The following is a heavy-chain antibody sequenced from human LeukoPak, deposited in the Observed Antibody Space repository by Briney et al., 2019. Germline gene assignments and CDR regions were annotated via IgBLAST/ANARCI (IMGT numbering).Heavy chain of an antibody. CDR2: INHSGST. J-gene: IGHJ6*02. CDR3: ARGLRYYGMDV. Sequence: SETLSLTCAVYGGSFSGYYWSWIRQPPGKGLEWIGEINHSGSTNYNPSLKSRVTISVDTSKNQFSLKLSSVTAADTAVYYCARGLRYYGMDVWGQGTTVTVSS. V-gene: IGHV4-34*01. CDR1: GGSFSGYY.